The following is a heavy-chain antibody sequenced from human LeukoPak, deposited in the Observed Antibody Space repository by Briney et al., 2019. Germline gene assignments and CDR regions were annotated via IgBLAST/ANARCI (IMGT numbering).Heavy chain of an antibody. CDR3: ARHVGYYGSGIDY. J-gene: IGHJ4*02. D-gene: IGHD3-10*01. CDR1: GGSISSGGYY. V-gene: IGHV4-31*03. CDR2: FYCSGST. Sequence: SETLSLTCTVSGGSISSGGYYWSWIRQHPGKGLEWIAHFYCSGSTYYNPSLKSRVTISVDTSKNQFSLKLSSVTAADTAVYYCARHVGYYGSGIDYWGLGTLVTVSS.